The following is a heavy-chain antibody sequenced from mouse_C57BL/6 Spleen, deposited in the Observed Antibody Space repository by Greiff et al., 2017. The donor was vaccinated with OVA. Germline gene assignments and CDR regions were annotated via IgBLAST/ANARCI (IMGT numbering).Heavy chain of an antibody. Sequence: VQLVESGPGLVQPSQSLSITCTVSGFSLTSYGVHWVRQSPGKGLEWLGVIWSGGSTDYNAAFISRLSISKDNSKSQVFFKMNSLQADDTAIYYCASPYYSNYGFAYWGQGTLVTVSA. CDR2: IWSGGST. CDR3: ASPYYSNYGFAY. V-gene: IGHV2-2*01. J-gene: IGHJ3*01. CDR1: GFSLTSYG. D-gene: IGHD2-5*01.